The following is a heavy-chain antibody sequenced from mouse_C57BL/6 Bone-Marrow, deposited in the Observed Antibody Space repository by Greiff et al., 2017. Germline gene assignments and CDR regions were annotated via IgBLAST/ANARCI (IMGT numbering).Heavy chain of an antibody. J-gene: IGHJ4*01. V-gene: IGHV1-81*01. Sequence: VQLQQSGAELARPGASVKLSCKASGYTFTSYGISWVKQRPGQGLEWIGEIYPRSGNTYYNEKFKGKATLTADKSSSTAYMELRSLTSEDSAVYFCARVSGYAMDYWGQGTSVTVSS. D-gene: IGHD3-1*01. CDR2: IYPRSGNT. CDR3: ARVSGYAMDY. CDR1: GYTFTSYG.